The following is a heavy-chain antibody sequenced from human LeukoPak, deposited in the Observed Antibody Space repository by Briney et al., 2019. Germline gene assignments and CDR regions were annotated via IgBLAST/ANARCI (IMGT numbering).Heavy chain of an antibody. CDR2: INTDGSST. CDR1: GFTFNAYW. V-gene: IGHV3-74*01. CDR3: ARRTVTGTYDY. D-gene: IGHD1-1*01. J-gene: IGHJ4*02. Sequence: GGSLRLSCAASGFTFNAYWMHWVRHVPGKGLLWVSRINTDGSSTDYADSVKGRFTISRDNAKNTLYLQMDSLRAEDTAVYYCARRTVTGTYDYWGQGTLVTAS.